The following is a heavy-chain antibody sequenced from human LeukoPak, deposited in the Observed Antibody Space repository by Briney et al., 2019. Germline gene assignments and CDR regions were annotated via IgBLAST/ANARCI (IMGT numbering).Heavy chain of an antibody. D-gene: IGHD2-2*01. CDR2: INWNGGST. V-gene: IGHV3-20*01. J-gene: IGHJ5*02. CDR3: ARGREGRYCSSTSCSLNWFDP. Sequence: GGSLRLSCAASGFTFDDYGMSWVRQAPGKGLEWVSGINWNGGSTGYVDSVKGRFTISRDNAKNSLYLQMNSLRAEDTALYHCARGREGRYCSSTSCSLNWFDPWGQGTLVTVSS. CDR1: GFTFDDYG.